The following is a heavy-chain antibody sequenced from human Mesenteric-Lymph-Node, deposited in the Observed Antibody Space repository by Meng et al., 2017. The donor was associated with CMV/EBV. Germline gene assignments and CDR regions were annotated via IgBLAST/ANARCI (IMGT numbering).Heavy chain of an antibody. D-gene: IGHD4-17*01. Sequence: ASVKVSCKASGYTFTGYYVHWVRQAPGQGLEWMGWINPNSGDTNFAQKFQGSVSMTRDTSISTAYMELSSLRSDDTAVYYCAISSSRKVTTTRYYYYGMDVWGQGTTVTVSS. CDR3: AISSSRKVTTTRYYYYGMDV. V-gene: IGHV1-2*02. CDR1: GYTFTGYY. J-gene: IGHJ6*02. CDR2: INPNSGDT.